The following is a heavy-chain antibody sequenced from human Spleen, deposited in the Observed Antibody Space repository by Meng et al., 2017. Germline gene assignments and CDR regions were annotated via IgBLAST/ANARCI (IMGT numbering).Heavy chain of an antibody. CDR3: AKQGRIYSSGWYFFDC. CDR1: GFTFDDYA. J-gene: IGHJ4*02. D-gene: IGHD6-19*01. CDR2: ITWDGGST. V-gene: IGHV3-43D*03. Sequence: LSLTCAASGFTFDDYAMHWVRQAPGKGLEWVSLITWDGGSTYYADSVKGRFTISRDNSKNSLYLLMNSLRAEDTALYYCAKQGRIYSSGWYFFDCWGQGTLVTVSS.